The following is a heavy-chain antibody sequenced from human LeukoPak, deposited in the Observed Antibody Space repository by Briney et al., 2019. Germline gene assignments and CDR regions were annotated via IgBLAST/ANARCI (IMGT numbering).Heavy chain of an antibody. CDR1: GYTFTSHH. D-gene: IGHD3-10*01. J-gene: IGHJ3*02. CDR2: INPNSGGA. Sequence: GASVKVSCKASGYTFTSHHIHWVRQAPGQGLEWMGWINPNSGGANYAQKFQGRVTMTRDTSISTAYMELSRLRSDDKAVYYCANTQMVRGVITPDDAFDIWGQGTMVTVSS. V-gene: IGHV1-2*02. CDR3: ANTQMVRGVITPDDAFDI.